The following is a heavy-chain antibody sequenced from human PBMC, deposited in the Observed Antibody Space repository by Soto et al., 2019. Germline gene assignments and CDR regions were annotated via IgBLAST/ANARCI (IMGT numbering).Heavy chain of an antibody. D-gene: IGHD2-2*01. Sequence: SETLSLTCAVSGGSISSSSHYWGWIRQPPGKGLEWIGYIYYSGSTYYNPSLKSRVTISVDTSKNQFSLKLSSVTAADTAVYYCARDSQDIVVVPAAMEVGYGMAVWGQGTTVTVSS. J-gene: IGHJ6*02. CDR2: IYYSGST. CDR1: GGSISSSSHY. V-gene: IGHV4-31*11. CDR3: ARDSQDIVVVPAAMEVGYGMAV.